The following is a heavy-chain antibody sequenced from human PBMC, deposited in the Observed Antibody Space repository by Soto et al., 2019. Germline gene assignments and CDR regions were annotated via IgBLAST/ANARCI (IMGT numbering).Heavy chain of an antibody. J-gene: IGHJ5*02. CDR3: ARGSPLHRLLSRTLGSLRWFDP. Sequence: SETLSLTCAVYGGSFSGYYWSWIRQPPGKGLEWIGEINHSGSTNYNPSLKSRVTISVDTSKNQFSLKLSSVTAADTAVYYCARGSPLHRLLSRTLGSLRWFDPGGQGTLVPSP. CDR1: GGSFSGYY. D-gene: IGHD2-2*01. CDR2: INHSGST. V-gene: IGHV4-34*01.